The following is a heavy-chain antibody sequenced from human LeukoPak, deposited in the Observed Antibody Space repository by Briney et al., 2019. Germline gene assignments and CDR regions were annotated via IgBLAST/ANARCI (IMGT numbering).Heavy chain of an antibody. CDR1: GGTFSSYA. CDR3: AKEGLRFLEW. V-gene: IGHV1-69*05. CDR2: IIPIFGTA. J-gene: IGHJ4*02. D-gene: IGHD3-3*01. Sequence: SVKVPCKASGGTFSSYAISWVRQAPGQGLQWMGRIIPIFGTANYAQKFQGRVTITTDESTSTAYMELSSLRSEGTAVYYCAKEGLRFLEWWGQGTLVTVSS.